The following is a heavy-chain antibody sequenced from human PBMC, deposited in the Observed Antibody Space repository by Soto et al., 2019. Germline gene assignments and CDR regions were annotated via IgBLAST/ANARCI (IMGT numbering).Heavy chain of an antibody. CDR3: ARDLSIAVAADYYYYGMDV. D-gene: IGHD6-19*01. V-gene: IGHV1-18*01. J-gene: IGHJ6*02. Sequence: ASVKVSCKASGYTFTSYGISWVRQAPGQGLEWMGWISAYNGNTNYAQKLQGRVTMTTDTSTSTAYMELRSLRPDDTAVYYCARDLSIAVAADYYYYGMDVSGQVTKLTVS. CDR2: ISAYNGNT. CDR1: GYTFTSYG.